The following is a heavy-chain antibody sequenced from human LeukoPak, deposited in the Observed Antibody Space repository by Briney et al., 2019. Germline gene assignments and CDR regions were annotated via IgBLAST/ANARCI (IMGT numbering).Heavy chain of an antibody. Sequence: GGSLKLPCAASGFTFSGSAMHWVRQASGKGLEWVGRIRRKANSYATAYAASVKGRFTISRDDSKNTAYLQMNSLKTEDTAVYYCTRQAVAGTFDYWGQGTLVTVSS. CDR2: IRRKANSYAT. CDR3: TRQAVAGTFDY. V-gene: IGHV3-73*01. D-gene: IGHD6-19*01. J-gene: IGHJ4*02. CDR1: GFTFSGSA.